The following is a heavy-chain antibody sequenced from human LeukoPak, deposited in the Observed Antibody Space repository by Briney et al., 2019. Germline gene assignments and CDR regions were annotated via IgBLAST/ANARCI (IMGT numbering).Heavy chain of an antibody. CDR1: GSSFNSYG. CDR2: VRFDGGNE. CDR3: AKDRQVRVRGVITYYFDY. V-gene: IGHV3-30*02. J-gene: IGHJ4*02. D-gene: IGHD3-10*01. Sequence: PGGSLRLSCAASGSSFNSYGMHWVRQAPGKGLEWVAFVRFDGGNEYYADSVKGRFTISRDNSKNTLFLQMSSLRGDDTATYYCAKDRQVRVRGVITYYFDYWGQGILVTVSS.